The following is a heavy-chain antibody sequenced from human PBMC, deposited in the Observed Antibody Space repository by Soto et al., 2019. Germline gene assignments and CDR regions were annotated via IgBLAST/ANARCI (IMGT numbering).Heavy chain of an antibody. J-gene: IGHJ6*03. V-gene: IGHV3-23*01. CDR1: GFTFSSYA. Sequence: PGGSLRLSCAASGFTFSSYAMSWVRQAPGKGLEWVSAISGSGGSTYYADSVKGRFTISRDNSKNTLYLQMNSLRAEDTAVYYCAKEFTIFVDYYYYMDVWGKGTTVTVSS. CDR3: AKEFTIFVDYYYYMDV. D-gene: IGHD3-3*01. CDR2: ISGSGGST.